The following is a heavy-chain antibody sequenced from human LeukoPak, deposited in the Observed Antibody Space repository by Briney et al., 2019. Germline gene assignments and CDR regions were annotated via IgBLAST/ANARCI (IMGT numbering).Heavy chain of an antibody. CDR2: ISGSGGST. D-gene: IGHD3-10*01. V-gene: IGHV3-23*01. CDR3: AKEEAYYGSGSYYSGVPYYFDY. CDR1: GFTFSSYA. J-gene: IGHJ4*02. Sequence: GGSLRLSCAASGFTFSSYAMSWVRQAPGKGLEWVSAISGSGGSTYYADSVKGRFTISRDNSKNTLYLQMNSLRAEDTAVYYCAKEEAYYGSGSYYSGVPYYFDYWGQGTLVTVSS.